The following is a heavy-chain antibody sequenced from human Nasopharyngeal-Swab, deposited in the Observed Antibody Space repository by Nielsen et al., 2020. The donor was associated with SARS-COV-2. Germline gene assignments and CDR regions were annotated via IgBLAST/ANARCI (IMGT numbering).Heavy chain of an antibody. D-gene: IGHD4-17*01. CDR2: ISYDGSNK. V-gene: IGHV3-30*18. CDR1: GFTFSSYG. Sequence: GESLKISCAASGFTFSSYGMHWVRQDPGKGLEWVAVISYDGSNKYYADSVKGRFTISRDNSKNTLYLQMNSLRAEDTAVYYCAKDGALDYGLDYWGQGTLVTVSS. J-gene: IGHJ4*02. CDR3: AKDGALDYGLDY.